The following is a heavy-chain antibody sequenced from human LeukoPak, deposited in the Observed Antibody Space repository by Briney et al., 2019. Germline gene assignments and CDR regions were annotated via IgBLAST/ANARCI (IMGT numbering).Heavy chain of an antibody. J-gene: IGHJ3*02. Sequence: GGSLRLSCAASGFTFSSYGMHWARQAPGKGLEWVAVIWYDGSNKYYADSVKGRFTISRDNSKNTLYPQMNSLRAEDTAVYYCAKDISSICSGGSCPGDAFDIWGQGTMVTVSS. CDR2: IWYDGSNK. V-gene: IGHV3-33*06. D-gene: IGHD2-15*01. CDR1: GFTFSSYG. CDR3: AKDISSICSGGSCPGDAFDI.